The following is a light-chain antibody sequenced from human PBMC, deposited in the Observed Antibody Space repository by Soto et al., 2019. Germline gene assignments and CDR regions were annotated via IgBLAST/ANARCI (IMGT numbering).Light chain of an antibody. Sequence: DIPMTQSPSTLSASVGDKVPLTCRASQSISSWLAWYQQKPGKAPKLLIYEASSLEKGVPARFGGSGSGTEFTLTISSLQPDDFATYYCQQYNVYSWTFGQWTKVDI. CDR3: QQYNVYSWT. J-gene: IGKJ1*01. CDR1: QSISSW. V-gene: IGKV1-5*03. CDR2: EAS.